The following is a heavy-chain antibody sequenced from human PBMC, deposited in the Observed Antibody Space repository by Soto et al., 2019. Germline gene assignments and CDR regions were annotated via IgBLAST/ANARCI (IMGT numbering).Heavy chain of an antibody. CDR1: GFTFSSYG. V-gene: IGHV3-30*18. D-gene: IGHD6-19*01. CDR3: AKEDSSGWSFDY. Sequence: GGSLRLSCAASGFTFSSYGMHWVRQAPGKGLEWVAVISYDGSNKYYADSVKGRFTISRDNSKNTLYLQMNSLRAEDTAVYYCAKEDSSGWSFDYWGQGTLVTVSS. J-gene: IGHJ4*02. CDR2: ISYDGSNK.